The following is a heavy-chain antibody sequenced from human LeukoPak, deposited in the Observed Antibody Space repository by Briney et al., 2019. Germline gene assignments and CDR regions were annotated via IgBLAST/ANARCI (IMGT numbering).Heavy chain of an antibody. Sequence: GESLKISCKGSGYSFSNNWIGWVRQMPGKGLEWMGIIYPGDSQTRYSPSFQGRVTISADRSISTAYLQWSSLKASDTAMYYCARLGGYYDSSGYQYYFDYWGQGTLVTVSS. D-gene: IGHD3-22*01. V-gene: IGHV5-51*01. CDR3: ARLGGYYDSSGYQYYFDY. CDR1: GYSFSNNW. CDR2: IYPGDSQT. J-gene: IGHJ4*02.